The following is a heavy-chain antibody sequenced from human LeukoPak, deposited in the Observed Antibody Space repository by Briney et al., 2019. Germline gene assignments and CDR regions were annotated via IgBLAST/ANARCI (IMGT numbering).Heavy chain of an antibody. V-gene: IGHV3-9*01. CDR2: ISWNSGSI. D-gene: IGHD3-10*01. CDR3: ARAPYYYGSGNLGSNDY. J-gene: IGHJ4*02. Sequence: PGRSLRLSCAASGFTFDDYAMHWVRQAPGKGLEWVSGISWNSGSIGYADSVKGRFTISRDNAKNSLYLQMNSLRAEDTAVYYCARAPYYYGSGNLGSNDYWGQGTLVTVSS. CDR1: GFTFDDYA.